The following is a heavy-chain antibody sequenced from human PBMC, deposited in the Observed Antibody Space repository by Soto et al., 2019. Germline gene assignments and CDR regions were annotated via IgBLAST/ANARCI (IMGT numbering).Heavy chain of an antibody. V-gene: IGHV1-3*01. D-gene: IGHD3-9*01. J-gene: IGHJ4*02. Sequence: ASVKVSCKASGYTFTSYAMHWVRQAPGQRLEWMGWINAGNGNTKYSQKFQGRVTITRDTSASTAYMELSSLRSEDTAVYYCARDGGRGYDILTGQSFVNWGEGTLVTVSS. CDR1: GYTFTSYA. CDR2: INAGNGNT. CDR3: ARDGGRGYDILTGQSFVN.